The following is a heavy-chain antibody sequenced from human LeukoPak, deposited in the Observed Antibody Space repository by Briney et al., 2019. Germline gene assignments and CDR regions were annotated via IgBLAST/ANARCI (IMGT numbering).Heavy chain of an antibody. CDR3: ARLTRNAGPFDY. D-gene: IGHD6-13*01. V-gene: IGHV1-46*01. CDR2: INPIGGST. CDR1: GYTFTTYF. Sequence: ASVKVSCKTSGYTFTTYFMHWVRQAPGQGLEWLAIINPIGGSTNYAQKFQGRVTVTRDLSTSTVYMELSNLASEDTAVFYCARLTRNAGPFDYWGQGTLVTVSS. J-gene: IGHJ4*02.